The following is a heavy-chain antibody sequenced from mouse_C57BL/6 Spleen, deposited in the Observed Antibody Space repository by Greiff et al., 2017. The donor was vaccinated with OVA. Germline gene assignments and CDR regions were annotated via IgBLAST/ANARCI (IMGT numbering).Heavy chain of an antibody. CDR3: ARRDYGSGTY. CDR2: ILPGSGST. V-gene: IGHV1-9*01. J-gene: IGHJ3*01. CDR1: GYTFTGYW. D-gene: IGHD1-1*01. Sequence: QVQLQQSGAELMKPGASVKLSCKATGYTFTGYWIEWVKQRPGHGLEWIGEILPGSGSTNYNEKFKGKATFTADTSSNTAYMQLSSLITEDSAIYYCARRDYGSGTYWGQGTLVTVSA.